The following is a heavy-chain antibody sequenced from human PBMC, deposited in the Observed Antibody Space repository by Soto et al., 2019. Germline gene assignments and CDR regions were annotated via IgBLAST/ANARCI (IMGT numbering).Heavy chain of an antibody. CDR1: VGTFSDYY. Sequence: QVQLQQWGAGLLKPSETLSLTCAVYVGTFSDYYWTWIRQPPGKGLEWIGEINHSGSTNYNPSLKIRVTISVDTSKNQFSLKLSSVTAADTAVYYCARGLLDLVRGARYGMDVWGQGTTVTVSS. CDR3: ARGLLDLVRGARYGMDV. CDR2: INHSGST. J-gene: IGHJ6*02. D-gene: IGHD3-10*01. V-gene: IGHV4-34*01.